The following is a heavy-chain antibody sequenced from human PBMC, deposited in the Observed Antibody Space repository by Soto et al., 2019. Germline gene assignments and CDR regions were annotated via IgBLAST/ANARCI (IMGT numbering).Heavy chain of an antibody. CDR3: ATWHEREHAYDV. J-gene: IGHJ3*01. CDR2: ISPNGQGI. D-gene: IGHD1-1*01. V-gene: IGHV3-23*01. Sequence: EVKLLESGGGLVQPGGSLRLSCGVSGFTVTSNGVSWVRQAPGKGLEWVSAISPNGQGIWYADSVKGRFTISRDISRNTVFLQMDSLRAEDTAVYYCATWHEREHAYDVWGQGTTVTVSS. CDR1: GFTVTSNG.